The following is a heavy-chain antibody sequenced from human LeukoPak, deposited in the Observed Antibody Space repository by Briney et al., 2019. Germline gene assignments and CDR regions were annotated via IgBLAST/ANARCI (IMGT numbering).Heavy chain of an antibody. D-gene: IGHD3-9*01. CDR3: ARGGRYVGPPDI. Sequence: PSQTLSLTCTVSGGSISSGGYYWSWIRQHPGKGLEWIGCIYYSGSTYYSPSLKSRVTISVDTSKNQFSLKLSSVTAADTAVYYCARGGRYVGPPDIWGQGTMVTVSS. V-gene: IGHV4-31*03. CDR2: IYYSGST. J-gene: IGHJ3*02. CDR1: GGSISSGGYY.